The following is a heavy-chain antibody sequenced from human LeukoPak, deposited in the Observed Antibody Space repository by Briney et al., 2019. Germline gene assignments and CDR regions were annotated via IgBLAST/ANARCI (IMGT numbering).Heavy chain of an antibody. Sequence: PGGSLRLSCAASGFSFSTYAMHWVRLAPGKGLEWVAVIWSDGSKTYYTDSVKGRFTISRDNSKNTLYLQMNSLRAEDTAVYYCAKIWYGSPDYWGQGTLVTVSS. D-gene: IGHD6-13*01. CDR1: GFSFSTYA. CDR2: IWSDGSKT. J-gene: IGHJ4*02. CDR3: AKIWYGSPDY. V-gene: IGHV3-30*02.